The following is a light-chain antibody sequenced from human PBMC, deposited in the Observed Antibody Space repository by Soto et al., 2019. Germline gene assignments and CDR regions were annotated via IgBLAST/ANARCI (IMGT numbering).Light chain of an antibody. CDR3: MQRTQLPTT. J-gene: IGKJ5*01. V-gene: IGKV2-29*03. Sequence: DVVMTQTPLSLSVAPGQPASISCKSSQSLLHITGETFLFWYLQKPGQSPQLLIYEVSTRVSGVPDRFSGSGSWTDFTLEISRVETDDVGIDYCMQRTQLPTTFGQLTRVGIE. CDR1: QSLLHITGETF. CDR2: EVS.